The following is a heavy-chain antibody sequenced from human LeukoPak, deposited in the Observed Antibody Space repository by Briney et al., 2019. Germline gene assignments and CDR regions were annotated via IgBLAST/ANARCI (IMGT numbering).Heavy chain of an antibody. CDR2: IYYSVNT. D-gene: IGHD5-24*01. CDR1: GGSMSSYY. CDR3: ARWARAGYNLEPFDY. J-gene: IGHJ4*02. V-gene: IGHV4-59*08. Sequence: PSETLSLTCTVSGGSMSSYYWSWIRQPPGKGLEWIGHIYYSVNTKYNPSLKSRVTISVDTSKNQFSLKLSSVTDADTAVYYCARWARAGYNLEPFDYWGQGTLVTVSS.